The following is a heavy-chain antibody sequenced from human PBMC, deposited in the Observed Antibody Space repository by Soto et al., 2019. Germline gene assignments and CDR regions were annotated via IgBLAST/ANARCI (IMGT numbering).Heavy chain of an antibody. CDR1: GFTFSSYA. V-gene: IGHV3-30-3*01. D-gene: IGHD2-15*01. CDR2: ISYDGSNK. CDR3: ARDPPPPRGGFDY. J-gene: IGHJ4*02. Sequence: QVQLVESGGGVVQPGRSLRLSCAASGFTFSSYAMHWVRQAPGKGLEWVAVISYDGSNKYYADSVKGRFTISRDNSKNTLYLQMNSLRAEDTAVYHCARDPPPPRGGFDYWGQGTLVTVSS.